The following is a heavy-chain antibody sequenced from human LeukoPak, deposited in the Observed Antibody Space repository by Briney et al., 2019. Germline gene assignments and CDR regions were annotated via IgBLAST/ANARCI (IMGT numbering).Heavy chain of an antibody. CDR3: ARGRDSSGPLDAFDI. J-gene: IGHJ3*02. CDR2: IYTSGST. D-gene: IGHD3-22*01. CDR1: GGSISSYY. Sequence: SETLSLTCTVSGGSISSYYWSWIRQPAGKGLEWIGRIYTSGSTNYNPSLKSRVTISVDTSKNQFSLKLSSVTAADTAVYYCARGRDSSGPLDAFDIWGQGTMVTVSS. V-gene: IGHV4-4*07.